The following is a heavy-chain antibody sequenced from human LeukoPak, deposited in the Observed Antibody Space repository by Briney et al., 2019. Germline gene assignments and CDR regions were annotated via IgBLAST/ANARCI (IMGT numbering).Heavy chain of an antibody. CDR2: ISGSGGTT. D-gene: IGHD3-9*01. CDR1: RFTFSSYA. J-gene: IGHJ4*02. V-gene: IGHV3-23*01. Sequence: GGSLRLSCAASRFTFSSYAMSWVRQAPGKGLEWVSAISGSGGTTYNADSVKGRFTISRDNSKNTPYLQLNSLRAEDTAVYYCAKGAGNFDWSYHDYWGQGTLVTVSS. CDR3: AKGAGNFDWSYHDY.